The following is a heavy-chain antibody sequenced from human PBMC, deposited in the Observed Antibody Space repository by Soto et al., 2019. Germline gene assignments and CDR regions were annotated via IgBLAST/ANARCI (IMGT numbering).Heavy chain of an antibody. CDR3: ARDSSSSYAFDI. CDR2: IYYSGST. CDR1: GGSISSGGYY. Sequence: PSETLSITCTVSGGSISSGGYYWSWIRQHPGKGLEWIGYIYYSGSTYYNPSLKSRVTISVDTSKNQFSLKLSSVTAADTAVYYCARDSSSSYAFDIWGQGTMVTVSS. J-gene: IGHJ3*02. V-gene: IGHV4-31*03. D-gene: IGHD6-13*01.